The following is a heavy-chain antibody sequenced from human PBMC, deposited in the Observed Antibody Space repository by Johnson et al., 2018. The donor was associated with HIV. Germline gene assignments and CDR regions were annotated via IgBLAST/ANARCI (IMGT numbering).Heavy chain of an antibody. J-gene: IGHJ3*01. Sequence: QVQLVESGGDLVKAGGSLRLSCAASGSTFSDYYMSWIRQAPGKGLEWVSYISGRIGYADSVRGRFTISRDNSKNTLFLQMNSLRAEDTAVYYCTTIHYDSSSPGAFDFWGQGTMVTVSS. D-gene: IGHD3-22*01. CDR2: ISGRI. V-gene: IGHV3-11*04. CDR1: GSTFSDYY. CDR3: TTIHYDSSSPGAFDF.